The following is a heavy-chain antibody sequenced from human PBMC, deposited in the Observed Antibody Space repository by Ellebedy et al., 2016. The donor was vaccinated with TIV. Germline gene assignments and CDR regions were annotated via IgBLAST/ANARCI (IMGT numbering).Heavy chain of an antibody. CDR1: EFTFSDYH. CDR2: ISSSSSST. D-gene: IGHD3-10*01. V-gene: IGHV3-11*06. J-gene: IGHJ6*02. CDR3: ARGRVVRGVISYYYGMDV. Sequence: PGGSLRLSCAASEFTFSDYHMSWIRQAPGKGLEWVSYISSSSSSTNYADSVKGRFTISRDDAKNPLYLQMNSLRAEDTAVYYCARGRVVRGVISYYYGMDVWGQGTTVTVSS.